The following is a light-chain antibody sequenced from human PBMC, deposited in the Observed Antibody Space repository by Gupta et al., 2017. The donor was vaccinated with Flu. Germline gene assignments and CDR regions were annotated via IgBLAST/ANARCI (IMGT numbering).Light chain of an antibody. CDR3: QQDGSSPRT. CDR1: QSVSSSY. J-gene: IGKJ1*01. V-gene: IGKV3-20*01. Sequence: EIVLTQSPGTLSLSPGERATLSCRASQSVSSSYLAWYQQKPGQAPRPLMYGASSRATGIPDRFSGSGSGTDFTLTISRLEPGDFAVYYCQQDGSSPRTFGQGTKVEIK. CDR2: GAS.